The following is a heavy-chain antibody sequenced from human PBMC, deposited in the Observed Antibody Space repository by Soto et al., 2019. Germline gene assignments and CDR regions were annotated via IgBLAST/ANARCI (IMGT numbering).Heavy chain of an antibody. D-gene: IGHD6-13*01. V-gene: IGHV3-7*01. Sequence: EVQVVESGGGLVQPGGSLRLSCAASGFTLSTYWMTWVRQAPGKGLEWVVNIKQDGSEKYYVDSVKGRFTVSRDNAKNSLYLQMNSLRTEDTAVYYCGTADRGTAVGGTVQWGQGTLVTVSS. J-gene: IGHJ4*02. CDR1: GFTLSTYW. CDR3: GTADRGTAVGGTVQ. CDR2: IKQDGSEK.